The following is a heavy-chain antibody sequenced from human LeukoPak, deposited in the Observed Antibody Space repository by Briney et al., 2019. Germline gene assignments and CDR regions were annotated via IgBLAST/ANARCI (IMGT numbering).Heavy chain of an antibody. Sequence: PGGSLRLSCAASGFTFSSYGMHWVRQAPGKGLEWVAVIWYDGSNKYYADSVKGRFTISRDNSKNTLYLQMNSLRAEDTAVYYCAKVGGYCSGGSCYRGLDYWGQGTLVTVSS. D-gene: IGHD2-15*01. CDR2: IWYDGSNK. CDR3: AKVGGYCSGGSCYRGLDY. J-gene: IGHJ4*02. V-gene: IGHV3-33*06. CDR1: GFTFSSYG.